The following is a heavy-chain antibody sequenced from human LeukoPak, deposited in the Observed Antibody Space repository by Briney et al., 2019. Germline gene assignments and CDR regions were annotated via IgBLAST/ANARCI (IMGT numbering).Heavy chain of an antibody. CDR3: ARAVGATSPFDP. V-gene: IGHV4-39*07. CDR1: GGSISSSSYY. CDR2: IYYSGST. D-gene: IGHD1-26*01. Sequence: KPSETLSLTCTVSGGSISSSSYYWGWIRQPPGKGLEWIGSIYYSGSTYYNPSLKSRVTISVDTSKNQFSLKLSSVTAADTAVYYCARAVGATSPFDPWGQGTLVTVSS. J-gene: IGHJ5*02.